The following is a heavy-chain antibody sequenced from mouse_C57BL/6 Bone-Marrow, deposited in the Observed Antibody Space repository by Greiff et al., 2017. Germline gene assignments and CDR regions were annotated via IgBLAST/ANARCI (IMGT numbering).Heavy chain of an antibody. CDR1: GFSFTTYA. CDR2: IRSKSNNYAT. Sequence: EVQLVESGGGLVQPKGSLKLSCAASGFSFTTYAMNWVRQAPGKGLEWVARIRSKSNNYATYYADSVKDRFTISRDDSESMLYLQMNNLKTEDTAMYCGVRHFPGGLQDYWGQGTTLTVSS. CDR3: VRHFPGGLQDY. J-gene: IGHJ2*01. D-gene: IGHD6-1*01. V-gene: IGHV10-1*01.